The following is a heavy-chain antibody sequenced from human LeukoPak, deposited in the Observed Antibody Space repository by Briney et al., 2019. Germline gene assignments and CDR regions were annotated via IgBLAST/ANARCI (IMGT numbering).Heavy chain of an antibody. CDR3: ARGGVRGVIIKPFDY. Sequence: GGSLRLSCAASGFTFSSYGMSWVRQAPGKVLEWVSAISGSGGSIYYADSVKGRFTISRDNAKNSLYLQMNSLRAEDTAVYYCARGGVRGVIIKPFDYWGQGTLVTVSS. CDR2: ISGSGGSI. D-gene: IGHD3-10*01. V-gene: IGHV3-23*01. CDR1: GFTFSSYG. J-gene: IGHJ4*02.